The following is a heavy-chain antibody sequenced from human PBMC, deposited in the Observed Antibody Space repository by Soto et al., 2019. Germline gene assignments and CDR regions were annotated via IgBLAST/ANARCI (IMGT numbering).Heavy chain of an antibody. V-gene: IGHV3-33*01. Sequence: PGGSLRLSCAASGFTFSSYGMHWVRQAPGKGLEWVAVIWYDGSNKYYADSVKGRFTISRDNSKNTLYLQMNSLRAEDTAVYYCAREVTNTIFGVVIIPASQYYFDYWGQGTLVTVSS. CDR2: IWYDGSNK. CDR1: GFTFSSYG. CDR3: AREVTNTIFGVVIIPASQYYFDY. J-gene: IGHJ4*02. D-gene: IGHD3-3*01.